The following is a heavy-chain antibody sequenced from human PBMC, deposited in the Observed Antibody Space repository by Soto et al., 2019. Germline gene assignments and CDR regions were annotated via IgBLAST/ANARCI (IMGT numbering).Heavy chain of an antibody. Sequence: PSETLSLTCAVYGGSFSGYYWSWIRQPPGKGLEWIGEINHSGSTNYNPSLKSRVTISVDTSKNQFSLKLSSVTAADTAVYYCARDDPGFSRYRANGFDPWGQGTLVTVSS. D-gene: IGHD5-18*01. CDR3: ARDDPGFSRYRANGFDP. CDR1: GGSFSGYY. J-gene: IGHJ5*02. CDR2: INHSGST. V-gene: IGHV4-34*01.